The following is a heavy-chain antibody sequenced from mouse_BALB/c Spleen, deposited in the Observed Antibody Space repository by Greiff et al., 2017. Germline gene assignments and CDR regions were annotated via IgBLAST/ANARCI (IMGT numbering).Heavy chain of an antibody. Sequence: QVQLKQSGAELVKPGASVKLSCKASGYTFTSYYMYWVKQRPGQGLEWIGEINPSNGGTNFNEKFKSKATLTVDKSSSTAYMQLSSLTSEDSAVYYCTRSDGYFRYWYFDVWGAGTTVTVSS. CDR3: TRSDGYFRYWYFDV. CDR2: INPSNGGT. CDR1: GYTFTSYY. V-gene: IGHV1S81*02. D-gene: IGHD2-3*01. J-gene: IGHJ1*01.